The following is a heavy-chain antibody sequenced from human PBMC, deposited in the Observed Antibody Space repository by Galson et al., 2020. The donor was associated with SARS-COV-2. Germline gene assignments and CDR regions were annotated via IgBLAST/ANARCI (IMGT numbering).Heavy chain of an antibody. V-gene: IGHV3-30*01. CDR3: ARAYYYDPDGHYLQTGVQFDY. CDR2: VSYDGTYK. D-gene: IGHD3-22*01. CDR1: GFAFTRFA. Sequence: GGSLRLSCAASGFAFTRFAMHWVRLAPGKGLEWVAVVSYDGTYKYFADFVQGRFSISRDNSKNTLYLQMDSLRPEDTAIYFCARAYYYDPDGHYLQTGVQFDYWGQGTLVTVSS. J-gene: IGHJ4*02.